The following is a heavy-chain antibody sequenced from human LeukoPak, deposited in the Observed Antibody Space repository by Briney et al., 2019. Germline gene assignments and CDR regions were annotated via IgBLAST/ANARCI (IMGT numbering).Heavy chain of an antibody. V-gene: IGHV3-53*05. J-gene: IGHJ4*02. D-gene: IGHD3-9*01. CDR2: IYSGGST. CDR3: ALGGYFDWLSFDY. Sequence: PGGSLRLSCAASGFTVSSNYMSWVRQAPGKGLEWVSVIYSGGSTYYADSVKGRFTISRDNSKNTLYLQMNSLRAEDTAVYYCALGGYFDWLSFDYWGQGTLVTVSS. CDR1: GFTVSSNY.